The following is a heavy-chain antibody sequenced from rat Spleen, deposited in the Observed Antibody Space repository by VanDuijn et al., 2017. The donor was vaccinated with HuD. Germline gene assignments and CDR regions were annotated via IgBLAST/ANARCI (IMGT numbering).Heavy chain of an antibody. V-gene: IGHV5-7*01. Sequence: EVQLVESGGGLVQPGRSLKLSCAASGFTFSDYNMAWVRQTPKRGLEWVATITYDGSSTYYRDSVKGRFTISRDNAENTLYLQMDSLRSEDTATYYCARPHSYYYVMDTWGQGASVTVSS. J-gene: IGHJ4*01. CDR3: ARPHSYYYVMDT. CDR1: GFTFSDYN. CDR2: ITYDGSST.